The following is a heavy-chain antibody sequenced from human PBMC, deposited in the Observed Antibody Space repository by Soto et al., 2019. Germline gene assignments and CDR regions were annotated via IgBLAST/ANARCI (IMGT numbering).Heavy chain of an antibody. D-gene: IGHD2-2*01. CDR2: FYYSGST. Sequence: PSETLPLPCTLARGPISSTSYSWRWLRQPPGKGPEWIVTFYYSGSTYYNPSLKSRVTISVDTTKNEFLVKLNSVTAADTAVYYCARLQGYCIDTRCSGHYALDAWGQGTTVT. CDR1: RGPISSTSYS. V-gene: IGHV4-39*01. CDR3: ARLQGYCIDTRCSGHYALDA. J-gene: IGHJ6*02.